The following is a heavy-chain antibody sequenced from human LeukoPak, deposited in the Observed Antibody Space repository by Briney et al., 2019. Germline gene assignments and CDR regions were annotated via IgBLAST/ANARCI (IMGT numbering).Heavy chain of an antibody. V-gene: IGHV4-31*03. CDR2: IYYSGST. J-gene: IGHJ4*02. CDR3: ARDRTGGDSYFDY. CDR1: GGSISSGGYY. Sequence: SQTLSLTCTVSGGSISSGGYYWSWIRQHPGKGLEWIGYIYYSGSTYYNPSLKSRVTISVDTSKNQFSLKLSSVTAADTAVYYCARDRTGGDSYFDYWGQGTLVTVSS. D-gene: IGHD1-1*01.